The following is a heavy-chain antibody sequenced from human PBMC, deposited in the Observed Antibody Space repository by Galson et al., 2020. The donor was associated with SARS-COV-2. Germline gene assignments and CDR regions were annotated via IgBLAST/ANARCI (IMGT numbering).Heavy chain of an antibody. D-gene: IGHD2-2*02. CDR1: GYSFTSYW. Sequence: GESLKISCKGSGYSFTSYWIGWVRQMPGKGLEWMGIIYPGDSDTRYSPSFQGQVTISADKSISTAYLQWSSLKAPDTAMYYCARSDIVVVPAAIRWDAFDIWGQGTMVTVSS. CDR2: IYPGDSDT. V-gene: IGHV5-51*01. J-gene: IGHJ3*02. CDR3: ARSDIVVVPAAIRWDAFDI.